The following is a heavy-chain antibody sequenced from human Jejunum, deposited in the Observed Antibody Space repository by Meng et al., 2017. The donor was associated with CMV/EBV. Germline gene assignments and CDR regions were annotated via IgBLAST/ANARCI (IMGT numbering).Heavy chain of an antibody. CDR1: GFTVSDYE. CDR3: ARLQYFDY. Sequence: LSCAVAGFTVSDYEMMWVRQAPGKGLEWVSYISSSGDVIYYADSVRDRFTISRDDAKNSLYLQMNSLRTDDTAIYYCARLQYFDYWGRGTLVTVSS. D-gene: IGHD4-11*01. CDR2: ISSSGDVI. J-gene: IGHJ4*02. V-gene: IGHV3-48*03.